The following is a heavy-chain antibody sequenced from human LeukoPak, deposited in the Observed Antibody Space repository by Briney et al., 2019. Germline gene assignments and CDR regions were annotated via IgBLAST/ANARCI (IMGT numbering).Heavy chain of an antibody. J-gene: IGHJ5*01. CDR1: GFTFTNYW. Sequence: PGGSLRLSCAVSGFTFTNYWMTWVRQAPGKGLEWVASIDQDGSDKFSVDSVKGRFTISRVNAKSSMYLQMKSLKVEDTAVYYCARSALGWLDSWGQGALVTVSS. V-gene: IGHV3-7*01. D-gene: IGHD7-27*01. CDR3: ARSALGWLDS. CDR2: IDQDGSDK.